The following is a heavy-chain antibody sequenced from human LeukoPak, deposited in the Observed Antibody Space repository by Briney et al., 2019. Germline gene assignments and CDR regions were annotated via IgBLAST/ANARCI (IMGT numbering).Heavy chain of an antibody. CDR1: GFTFSTYW. Sequence: GGSLRLSCAASGFTFSTYWMSWVRQAPGKGLEWVSGISSSGGVTYSADSVKGRFTISRDNSKNTLYLQMNSLRAEDTAVYYCAKDRYCSSTRCYGDFDYWGQGTLVTVSS. J-gene: IGHJ4*02. CDR2: ISSSGGVT. CDR3: AKDRYCSSTRCYGDFDY. V-gene: IGHV3-23*01. D-gene: IGHD2-2*01.